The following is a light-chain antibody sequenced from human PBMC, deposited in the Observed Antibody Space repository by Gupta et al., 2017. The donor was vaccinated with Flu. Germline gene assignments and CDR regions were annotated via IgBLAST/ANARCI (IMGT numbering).Light chain of an antibody. V-gene: IGKV4-1*01. Sequence: DIVMTQSPDSLAVSLGERATINCKSSRSFLSSSNNKNYLAWFQQRPGQPPTLLFYWASNRESGVPDRFSGSGSGTDFTLTISSLQAEDVAVYYCQQYDGSPHTFGGGTKVEIK. CDR2: WAS. J-gene: IGKJ4*01. CDR3: QQYDGSPHT. CDR1: RSFLSSSNNKNY.